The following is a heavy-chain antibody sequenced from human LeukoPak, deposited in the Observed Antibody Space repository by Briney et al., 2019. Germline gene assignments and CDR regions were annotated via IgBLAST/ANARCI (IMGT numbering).Heavy chain of an antibody. CDR2: ITASGSTI. V-gene: IGHV3-48*03. CDR1: GFTFSTYE. CDR3: ARSYPYGDSHNFDY. D-gene: IGHD4-17*01. Sequence: GGSLRLSCVASGFTFSTYEMNWVRQAPGKGLEWISYITASGSTIYYADSVKGRFTISRDNAKNSLYLQMNSLRAEDTAVYYCARSYPYGDSHNFDYWGQGALVTVSS. J-gene: IGHJ4*02.